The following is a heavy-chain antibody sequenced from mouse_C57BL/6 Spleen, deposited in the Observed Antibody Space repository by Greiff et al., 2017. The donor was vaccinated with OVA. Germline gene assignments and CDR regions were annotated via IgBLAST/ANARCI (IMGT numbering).Heavy chain of an antibody. Sequence: GGGLVQPKGSLTLSCAASGFSFNTYAMNWVRQAPGKGLEWVARIRSKSNNYATYYADSVKDRFTISRDDSESMLYLQMNNLKTEDTAMYYCVRGPGGFAYWGQGTLVTVSA. D-gene: IGHD4-1*01. J-gene: IGHJ3*01. V-gene: IGHV10-1*01. CDR2: IRSKSNNYAT. CDR3: VRGPGGFAY. CDR1: GFSFNTYA.